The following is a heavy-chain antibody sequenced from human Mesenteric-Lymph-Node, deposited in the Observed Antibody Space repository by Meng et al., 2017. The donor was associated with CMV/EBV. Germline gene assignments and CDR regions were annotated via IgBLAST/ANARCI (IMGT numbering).Heavy chain of an antibody. V-gene: IGHV3-9*01. CDR2: ISWNSGSI. CDR3: ARIDGETSFSGYFDY. Sequence: GGSLRLSCAASGFTFDDYAMDWVRQAPGKGLEWVSGISWNSGSIGYADSVKGRFTISRDNAKNSLYLQMNSLRAEDTAVYYCARIDGETSFSGYFDYWGQGTLVTVSS. D-gene: IGHD2/OR15-2a*01. CDR1: GFTFDDYA. J-gene: IGHJ4*02.